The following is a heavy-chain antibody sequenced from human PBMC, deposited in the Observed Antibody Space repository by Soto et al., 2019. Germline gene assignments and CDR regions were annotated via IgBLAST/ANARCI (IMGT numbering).Heavy chain of an antibody. D-gene: IGHD2-8*01. Sequence: GGSLRLSCAASGFTFSSYAMSWVRQAPGKGLEWVSAISGSGGSTYYADYVKGRFTISRDNSKNTLYLQMNSLRAEDTAVYYCAKGSIVLMVFPASNWFDPWGQGTLVTVSS. CDR3: AKGSIVLMVFPASNWFDP. J-gene: IGHJ5*02. CDR1: GFTFSSYA. CDR2: ISGSGGST. V-gene: IGHV3-23*01.